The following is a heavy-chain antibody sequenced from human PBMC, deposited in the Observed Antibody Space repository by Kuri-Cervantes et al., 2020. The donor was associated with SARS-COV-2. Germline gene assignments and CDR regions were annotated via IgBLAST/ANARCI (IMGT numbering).Heavy chain of an antibody. CDR2: INHSGST. V-gene: IGHV4-34*01. Sequence: GSLRLSCAVYGGSFSGYYWSWIRQPPGKGLEWIGEINHSGSTNYNPSLKSRVTISVDTSKNQFSLKLSSVTAADTAVYYCARVRSYYYGMDVWGQGTTVTGSS. D-gene: IGHD1-14*01. CDR1: GGSFSGYY. CDR3: ARVRSYYYGMDV. J-gene: IGHJ6*02.